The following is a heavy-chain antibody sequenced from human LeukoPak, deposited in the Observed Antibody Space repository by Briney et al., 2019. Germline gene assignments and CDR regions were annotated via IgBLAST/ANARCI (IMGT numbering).Heavy chain of an antibody. Sequence: PGGSLRLSCAASGFTFSSYEMNWVRQAPGKGLEWVANIKQDGSEKYYGDSVTGRFTISRDNAKNSLYLQMNSLRAEDTAVYYCARDTFASGWYSEYYMDVWGKGTTVTISS. CDR3: ARDTFASGWYSEYYMDV. V-gene: IGHV3-7*01. CDR1: GFTFSSYE. J-gene: IGHJ6*03. CDR2: IKQDGSEK. D-gene: IGHD6-19*01.